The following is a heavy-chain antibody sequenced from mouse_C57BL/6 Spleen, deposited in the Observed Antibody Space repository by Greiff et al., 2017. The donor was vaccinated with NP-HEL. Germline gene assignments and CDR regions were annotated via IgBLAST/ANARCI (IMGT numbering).Heavy chain of an antibody. J-gene: IGHJ1*03. D-gene: IGHD2-1*01. V-gene: IGHV1-50*01. CDR2: IDPSDSYT. CDR3: ARGRGNYGYFDV. CDR1: GYTFTSYW. Sequence: VQLQQPGAELVKPGASVKLSCKASGYTFTSYWMQWVKQRPGQGLEWIGEIDPSDSYTNYNQKFKGKATLTVDTSSSTAYMQLSSLTSEDSAVYYCARGRGNYGYFDVWGTGTTVTVSS.